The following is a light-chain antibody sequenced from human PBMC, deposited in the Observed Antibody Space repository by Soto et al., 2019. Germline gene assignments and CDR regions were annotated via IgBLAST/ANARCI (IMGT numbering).Light chain of an antibody. V-gene: IGLV2-14*03. CDR3: SSYTRSSTLYV. CDR2: DVT. CDR1: SSDVGGYNY. J-gene: IGLJ1*01. Sequence: QSVLTQPASVSGSPGQSITISCTGTSSDVGGYNYVSWYQHHPGKAPKLIIYDVTNRPSGVSNRFSGSKSGNTASLTISGLQAEDEADYYCSSYTRSSTLYVFGTGTKVTVL.